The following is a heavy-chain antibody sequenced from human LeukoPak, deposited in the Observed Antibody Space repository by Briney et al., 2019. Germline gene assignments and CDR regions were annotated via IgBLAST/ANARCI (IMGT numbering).Heavy chain of an antibody. CDR1: GFTFSSYS. D-gene: IGHD3-22*01. J-gene: IGHJ4*02. Sequence: GGSLRLSCAAFGFTFSSYSMNWVRQAPGKGLEWVSYISGSSSTIYYADSVKGRFTISRDNAKDSLYLQMNSLRAEDTAVYYCASGVGYDSSGYYDYWGQGTLVTVSS. CDR3: ASGVGYDSSGYYDY. CDR2: ISGSSSTI. V-gene: IGHV3-48*01.